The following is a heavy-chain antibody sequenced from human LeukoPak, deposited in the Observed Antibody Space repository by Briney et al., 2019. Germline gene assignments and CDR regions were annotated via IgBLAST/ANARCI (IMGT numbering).Heavy chain of an antibody. V-gene: IGHV3-30*04. J-gene: IGHJ6*04. D-gene: IGHD3-10*02. CDR2: ISYDGSNE. CDR1: GFTFSSYV. CDR3: AELGITMIGGV. Sequence: PGGSLRLSCAACGFTFSSYVMHWVRQAPGKGLEWVAIISYDGSNEYYADSVKGRFTISRDNAKNSLYLQMNSLRAEDTAVYYCAELGITMIGGVWGKGTTVTISS.